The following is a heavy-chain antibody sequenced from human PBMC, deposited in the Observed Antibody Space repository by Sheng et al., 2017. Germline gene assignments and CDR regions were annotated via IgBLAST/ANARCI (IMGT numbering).Heavy chain of an antibody. CDR1: GFSLSTSGVG. CDR3: AHTILKRLRFLDPGAEYFQH. CDR2: IYWNDDK. J-gene: IGHJ1*01. Sequence: QITLKESGPTLVKPTQTLTLTCTFSGFSLSTSGVGVGWIRQPPGKALEWLALIYWNDDKRYSPSLKSRLTITKDTSKNQVVLTMTNMDPVDTATYYCAHTILKRLRFLDPGAEYFQHWGQGTLVTVSS. D-gene: IGHD3-3*01. V-gene: IGHV2-5*01.